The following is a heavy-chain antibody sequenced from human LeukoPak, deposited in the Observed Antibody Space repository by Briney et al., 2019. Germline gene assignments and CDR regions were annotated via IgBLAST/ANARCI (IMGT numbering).Heavy chain of an antibody. J-gene: IGHJ4*02. D-gene: IGHD3-3*01. CDR1: GFTFNSYW. CDR3: AKVAGITIFGVVIMDYYFDY. CDR2: ISYDGSNK. V-gene: IGHV3-30*18. Sequence: GGSLRLSCAASGFTFNSYWMSWVRQAPGKGLEWVAVISYDGSNKYYADSVKGRFTISRDNSKNTLYLQMNSLRAEDTAVYYCAKVAGITIFGVVIMDYYFDYWGQGTLVTVSS.